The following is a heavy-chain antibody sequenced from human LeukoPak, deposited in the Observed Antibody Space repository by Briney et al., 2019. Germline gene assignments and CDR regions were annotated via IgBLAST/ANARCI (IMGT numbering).Heavy chain of an antibody. J-gene: IGHJ3*02. CDR1: GFTFSSYA. D-gene: IGHD5-18*01. CDR3: AKDVRKVAWIQLWKNAFDI. Sequence: GGSLRLSCAASGFTFSSYAMSWVRQAPGKGLEWVSAISGSGGSTYYADSVKGRFTISRDNSKNTLYLQMNSLRAEDTAVYYCAKDVRKVAWIQLWKNAFDIWGQGTTVTVSS. CDR2: ISGSGGST. V-gene: IGHV3-23*01.